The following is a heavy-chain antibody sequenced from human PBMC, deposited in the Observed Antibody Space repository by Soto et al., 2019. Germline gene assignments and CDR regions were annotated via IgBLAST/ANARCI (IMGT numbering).Heavy chain of an antibody. V-gene: IGHV3-43*01. CDR1: GFTFDDYT. D-gene: IGHD3-10*01. Sequence: GGSLRLSCAASGFTFDDYTMHWVRQAPGKGLEWVSLISWDGGSTYYADSVKGRFTISRDNSKNSLYLQMNSLRTEDTALYYCAKDLTIGKSDNTGLNSNPPPCMDVWGQGTRVTVSS. J-gene: IGHJ6*02. CDR2: ISWDGGST. CDR3: AKDLTIGKSDNTGLNSNPPPCMDV.